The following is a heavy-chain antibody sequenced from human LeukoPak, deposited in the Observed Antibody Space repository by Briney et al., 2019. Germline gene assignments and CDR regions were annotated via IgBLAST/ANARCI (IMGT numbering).Heavy chain of an antibody. CDR1: GGSISSYY. D-gene: IGHD3-22*01. J-gene: IGHJ4*02. Sequence: SETLSLTCTVSGGSISSYYWSWIRQPPGKGLEWIGYIYYSGSTNYNPSLKSRVTISVDTSKNQFSLKLSSVTAADTAVYYCARVANYYDSSGYYRTFDYWGQGTLATVSS. CDR3: ARVANYYDSSGYYRTFDY. CDR2: IYYSGST. V-gene: IGHV4-59*01.